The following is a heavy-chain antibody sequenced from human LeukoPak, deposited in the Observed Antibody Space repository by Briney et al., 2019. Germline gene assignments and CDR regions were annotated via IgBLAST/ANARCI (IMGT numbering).Heavy chain of an antibody. CDR1: GFTFSSYW. Sequence: GGSLRLSCAASGFTFSSYWMNWARQAPGKGLGWVASINHNGNVNYYVDSVKGRFTISRDNAKNSLYLQMSNLRAEDTAVYFCARGGGLDVWGQGATVTVSS. J-gene: IGHJ6*02. CDR3: ARGGGLDV. V-gene: IGHV3-7*03. D-gene: IGHD3-16*01. CDR2: INHNGNVN.